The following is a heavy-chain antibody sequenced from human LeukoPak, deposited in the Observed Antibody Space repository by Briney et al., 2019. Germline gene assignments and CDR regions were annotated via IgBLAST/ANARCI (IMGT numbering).Heavy chain of an antibody. CDR3: ARDSSSWYDY. V-gene: IGHV3-21*01. D-gene: IGHD6-13*01. CDR2: ISSSSSYI. Sequence: PSETLSLTCDVTGDTVSRYNRKWVRQPPGKRQEWVSSISSSSSYIYYADSVKGRFTISRDNAKNSLYLQMNSLRAEDTAVYYCARDSSSWYDYWGQGTLVTVSS. J-gene: IGHJ4*02. CDR1: GDTVSRYN.